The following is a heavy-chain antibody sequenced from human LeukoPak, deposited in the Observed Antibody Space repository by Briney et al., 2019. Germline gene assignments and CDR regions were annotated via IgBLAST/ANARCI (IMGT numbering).Heavy chain of an antibody. CDR3: ARGSLAGAYCGGDCFPLFDY. Sequence: SETLSLTCTVSGGSISSGVYYWSRIRQHPGKGLEWIGYIYYSGSTYYSPSLKSRVTISRDTSKNQFSLKLSSVTAADTAVYYCARGSLAGAYCGGDCFPLFDYWGQGTLVTVSS. D-gene: IGHD2-21*02. CDR1: GGSISSGVYY. V-gene: IGHV4-31*03. J-gene: IGHJ4*02. CDR2: IYYSGST.